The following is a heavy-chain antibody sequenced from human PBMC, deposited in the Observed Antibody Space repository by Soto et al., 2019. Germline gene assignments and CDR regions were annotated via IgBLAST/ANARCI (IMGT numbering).Heavy chain of an antibody. CDR3: AREASAVVSLDY. V-gene: IGHV1-2*02. CDR2: INPNSGDT. J-gene: IGHJ4*02. D-gene: IGHD2-15*01. Sequence: ASVKVSCKASGYIFTAYSMHWVRQAPGQGLEWLGWINPNSGDTIYAQKFQDRVAMTCDTSVSTAYLELSSLSSDDTALYYCAREASAVVSLDYWGQGTLVTVSS. CDR1: GYIFTAYS.